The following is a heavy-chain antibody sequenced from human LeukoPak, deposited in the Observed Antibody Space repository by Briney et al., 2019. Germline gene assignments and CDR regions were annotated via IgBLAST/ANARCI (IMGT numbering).Heavy chain of an antibody. Sequence: RASVKVSCKASGYTFTSYGITWVRQAPGQGLECVGWISAYNGNTNYAQKLQGRVTMTTDTSTSTAYMELGSLRSDDTAVYYCARLDSSGWYYFDYWGQGTLVTVSS. CDR3: ARLDSSGWYYFDY. J-gene: IGHJ4*02. D-gene: IGHD6-19*01. CDR1: GYTFTSYG. V-gene: IGHV1-18*01. CDR2: ISAYNGNT.